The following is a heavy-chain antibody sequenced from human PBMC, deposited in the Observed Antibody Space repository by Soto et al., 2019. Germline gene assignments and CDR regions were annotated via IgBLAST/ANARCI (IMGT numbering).Heavy chain of an antibody. Sequence: EEQLLESGGGLVQPGGSLRISCVASGFTFSSSAMNWVRQAPGKGLEWVSTFGTSANNTYYADSVRGRFTISRDNSKNTLFLEMNSLRAEDTGVYYCATDAGDSAFDYWGQGTLVTVSS. CDR2: FGTSANNT. D-gene: IGHD6-25*01. CDR3: ATDAGDSAFDY. CDR1: GFTFSSSA. J-gene: IGHJ4*02. V-gene: IGHV3-23*01.